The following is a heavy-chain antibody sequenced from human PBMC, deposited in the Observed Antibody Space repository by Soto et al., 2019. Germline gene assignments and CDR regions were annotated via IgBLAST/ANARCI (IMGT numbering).Heavy chain of an antibody. V-gene: IGHV1-18*01. CDR2: ISAYNGNT. Sequence: GASVKVSCKASGYTFTSYGISWVRQAPGQGLEWMGWISAYNGNTNYAQKLQGRVTMTTDTSTSTAYMELRSLRSDDTAVYYCARVWDIRYYYGMDVWGQGTTVTVSS. CDR1: GYTFTSYG. CDR3: ARVWDIRYYYGMDV. D-gene: IGHD2-15*01. J-gene: IGHJ6*02.